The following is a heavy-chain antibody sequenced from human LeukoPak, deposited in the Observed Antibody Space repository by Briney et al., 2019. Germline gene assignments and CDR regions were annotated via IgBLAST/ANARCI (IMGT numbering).Heavy chain of an antibody. V-gene: IGHV1-69*13. J-gene: IGHJ4*02. CDR2: IIPIFGTA. CDR1: GGTFSSYA. D-gene: IGHD3-22*01. CDR3: ARADSSGYYLSDY. Sequence: ASVKVSCKASGGTFSSYAISWVRQAPGQGLEWMGGIIPIFGTANYAQKFQGRVTITADESMSTAYMELSSLRSEDTAVYYCARADSSGYYLSDYWGQGTLVTVSS.